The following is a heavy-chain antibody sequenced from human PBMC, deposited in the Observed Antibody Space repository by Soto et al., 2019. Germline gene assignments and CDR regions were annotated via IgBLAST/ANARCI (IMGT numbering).Heavy chain of an antibody. Sequence: GGSLRLSCAASGFTFSSYSMTWVRQAPGKGLEWVSAISGSGGTTYYAESVQGRFTISRDNSRNTLYLQMNSLRAEDTAVFYCAKAPVPDYTAYGSCVFELWGRGTLVTVSS. J-gene: IGHJ2*01. V-gene: IGHV3-23*01. CDR2: ISGSGGTT. CDR1: GFTFSSYS. D-gene: IGHD4-4*01. CDR3: AKAPVPDYTAYGSCVFEL.